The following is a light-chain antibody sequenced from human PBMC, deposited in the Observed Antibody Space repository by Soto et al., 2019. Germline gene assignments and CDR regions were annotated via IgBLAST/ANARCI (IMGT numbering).Light chain of an antibody. CDR1: RSDVGGYDY. CDR2: EVS. J-gene: IGLJ3*02. CDR3: SSYTSSSTWV. V-gene: IGLV2-14*01. Sequence: QSALTQPASVSGSPGQSITISCTGTRSDVGGYDYVSWYQHHPGKAPKVMIYEVSKRPSGVSNRFSGSKSGNTASLTISGLQAEDEADYYCSSYTSSSTWVFGGGTKLTVL.